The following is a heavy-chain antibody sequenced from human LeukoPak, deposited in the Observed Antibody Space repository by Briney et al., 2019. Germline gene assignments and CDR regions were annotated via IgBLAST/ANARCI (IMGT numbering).Heavy chain of an antibody. Sequence: GGSLRLSCAASGFPFSDQSMNWVRQAPGKGLEWVSSISANSLHIFYADSVKGRFTISRDNAKNSLYLQMNNLRVEDTAVYYCVGPDSQFDCWGQGTLVTVSS. CDR3: VGPDSQFDC. V-gene: IGHV3-21*01. J-gene: IGHJ4*02. CDR1: GFPFSDQS. CDR2: ISANSLHI. D-gene: IGHD3-10*01.